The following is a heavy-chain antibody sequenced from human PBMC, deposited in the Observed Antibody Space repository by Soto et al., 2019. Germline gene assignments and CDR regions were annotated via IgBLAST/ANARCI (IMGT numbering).Heavy chain of an antibody. Sequence: KGLEWVAVIWYDGSNKYYADSVKGRFTISRDDSKNTAYLQMNSLKTEETAVYYFFFQAEDGIRDTVPVSAFLLNRSSDL. D-gene: IGHD2-15*01. CDR3: FFQAEDGIRDTVPVSAFLLNRSSDL. J-gene: IGHJ2*01. CDR2: IWYDGSNK. V-gene: IGHV3-33*01.